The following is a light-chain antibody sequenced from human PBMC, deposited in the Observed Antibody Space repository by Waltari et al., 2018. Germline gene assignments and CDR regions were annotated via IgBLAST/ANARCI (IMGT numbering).Light chain of an antibody. CDR2: VEGSGSY. CDR3: ETWDSNTQGV. Sequence: QPVVTQSSSASASLGSSVKLTCTLSSRHSSYIIAWHQQQPGNAPRYLMKVEGSGSYNKGSGVPDRFSGSSSGADRYLTISNLQSEDEADYEGETWDSNTQGVFGGGTKLTVL. CDR1: SRHSSYI. V-gene: IGLV4-60*03. J-gene: IGLJ3*02.